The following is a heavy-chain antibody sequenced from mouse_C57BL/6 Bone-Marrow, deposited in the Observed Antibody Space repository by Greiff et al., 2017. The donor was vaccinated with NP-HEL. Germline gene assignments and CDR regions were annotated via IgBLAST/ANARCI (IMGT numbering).Heavy chain of an antibody. Sequence: VQLQQPGAELVKPGASVKLSCKASGYTFTSYWMHWVKQRPGQGLEWIGMIHPNSGSTNYNEKFKSKATLTVDKSSSTAYMQLSSLTSEDSAVYYCSIGDWVAWFAYWGQGLWSLSLQ. CDR2: IHPNSGST. V-gene: IGHV1-64*01. CDR3: SIGDWVAWFAY. CDR1: GYTFTSYW. J-gene: IGHJ3*01. D-gene: IGHD4-1*01.